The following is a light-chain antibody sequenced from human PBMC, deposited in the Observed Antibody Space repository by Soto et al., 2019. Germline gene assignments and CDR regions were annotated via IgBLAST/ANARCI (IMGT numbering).Light chain of an antibody. J-gene: IGKJ1*01. CDR1: QSIRRW. CDR3: QHYNPYSGP. CDR2: DAS. V-gene: IGKV1-5*01. Sequence: DIQMTQSPSMLSASVGDRVTIACRASQSIRRWLAWYQQKPGKAPKLLIFDASSLHSGVPSRFSGSGSGTEFTLTITSLQPDDFATYYCQHYNPYSGPFGQGTKVDIK.